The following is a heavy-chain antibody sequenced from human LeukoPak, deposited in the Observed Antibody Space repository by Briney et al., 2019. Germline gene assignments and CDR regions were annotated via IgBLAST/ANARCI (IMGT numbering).Heavy chain of an antibody. CDR1: GFTLSSCE. D-gene: IGHD6-19*01. J-gene: IGHJ4*02. V-gene: IGHV3-48*03. CDR3: AKEGQWLALVTDH. CDR2: ISTTGSTI. Sequence: PGGSLRLSCAASGFTLSSCEMNWVRQAPGKGLEWVSYISTTGSTIYYADSVKGRFTISRDNAKNSLYLQMNSLRAEDTAIYYCAKEGQWLALVTDHWGQGTLVTVSS.